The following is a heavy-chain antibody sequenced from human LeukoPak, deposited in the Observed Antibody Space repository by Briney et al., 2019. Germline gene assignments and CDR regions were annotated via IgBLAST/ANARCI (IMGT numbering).Heavy chain of an antibody. J-gene: IGHJ3*02. CDR3: AKPSRGHAFDI. D-gene: IGHD3-10*01. Sequence: SVKVSCKTSGGTVSSCALSWMRQAPGQGPEWMGGFIPILRTPKDAQKFQGRVTITTDESTDTLYMELSGLRVEDTAVYYCAKPSRGHAFDIWGQGTMVTV. V-gene: IGHV1-69*05. CDR2: FIPILRTP. CDR1: GGTVSSCA.